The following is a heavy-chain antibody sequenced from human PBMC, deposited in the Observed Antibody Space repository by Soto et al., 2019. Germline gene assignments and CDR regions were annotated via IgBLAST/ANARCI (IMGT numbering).Heavy chain of an antibody. J-gene: IGHJ6*02. CDR1: GYIFTRYW. CDR2: IYPGDSDT. D-gene: IGHD2-2*02. CDR3: ARLSSYCSSTSCYNPPLYGTDV. Sequence: GESRKISCKGSGYIFTRYWIGWVRQMPGKGLEWMGIIYPGDSDTRYSPSFQGQVTISADKSISTAYLQWSSLKASDTAMYYCARLSSYCSSTSCYNPPLYGTDVSGQGTTVTVSS. V-gene: IGHV5-51*01.